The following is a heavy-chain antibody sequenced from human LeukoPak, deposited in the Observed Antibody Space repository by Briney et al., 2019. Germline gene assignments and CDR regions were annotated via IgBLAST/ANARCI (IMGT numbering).Heavy chain of an antibody. Sequence: ASVKVSCKASGYTFTGYYMHWVRQAPGQGLEWMGWINPNSGGTNYAQKFQGWVTMTRDTSISTAYMELGRLRSDDTAVYYCARARGDRMAARYLFDYWGQGTLVTVSS. J-gene: IGHJ4*02. CDR2: INPNSGGT. CDR1: GYTFTGYY. V-gene: IGHV1-2*04. CDR3: ARARGDRMAARYLFDY. D-gene: IGHD6-6*01.